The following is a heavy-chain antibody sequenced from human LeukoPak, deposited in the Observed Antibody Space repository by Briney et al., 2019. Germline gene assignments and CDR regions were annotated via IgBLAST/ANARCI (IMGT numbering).Heavy chain of an antibody. CDR3: ARGFGGSYMNYYYGMDV. D-gene: IGHD1-26*01. V-gene: IGHV3-23*01. CDR2: ISGSGSST. J-gene: IGHJ6*02. CDR1: GFTFSSYA. Sequence: GGSLRLSCAASGFTFSSYAMSWVRQAPGKGLVWVSAISGSGSSTFYADPVKGRFTISRDNSKNTLYLQMNSLRAEDTAVYYCARGFGGSYMNYYYGMDVWGQGTTVTVSS.